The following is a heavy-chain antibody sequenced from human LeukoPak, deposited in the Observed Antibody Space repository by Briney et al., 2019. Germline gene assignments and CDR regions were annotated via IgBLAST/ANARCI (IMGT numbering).Heavy chain of an antibody. J-gene: IGHJ4*02. Sequence: GGTLRLSCAASGFTFSSHGMSWVRQAPGKGLEWVSAISGSGDNTYYADSVKGRFTFSRDNSKNTVYLQMNSLRVEDTAIYYCAKVDGGLATAGTPDYWGQGTLVTVSS. V-gene: IGHV3-23*01. CDR2: ISGSGDNT. CDR3: AKVDGGLATAGTPDY. CDR1: GFTFSSHG. D-gene: IGHD6-13*01.